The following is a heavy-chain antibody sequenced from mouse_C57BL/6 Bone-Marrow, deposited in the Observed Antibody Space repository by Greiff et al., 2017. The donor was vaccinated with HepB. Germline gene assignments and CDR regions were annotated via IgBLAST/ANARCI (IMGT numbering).Heavy chain of an antibody. V-gene: IGHV2-9-1*01. Sequence: QVQLKQSGPGLVAPSQSLSITCTVSGFSLTSYAISWVRQPPGKGLEWLGVIWTGGGTNYNSALKSRLSISKDNSKSQVILKMNSLQTDDTARYYYASPNSSGYVRYFDYWGQGTTLAVSS. J-gene: IGHJ2*01. CDR3: ASPNSSGYVRYFDY. D-gene: IGHD3-2*02. CDR2: IWTGGGT. CDR1: GFSLTSYA.